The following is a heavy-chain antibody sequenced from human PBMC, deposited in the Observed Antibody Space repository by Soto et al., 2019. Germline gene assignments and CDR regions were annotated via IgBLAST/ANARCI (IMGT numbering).Heavy chain of an antibody. Sequence: GGSLRLSCAASGFTFSSYAMSWVRQAPGKGLEWVSAISGSGGSTYYADSVKGRFTISRDNSKNTLYLQMNSLRAEDTAVYYCAKGGRYCSGGSCYYFDYWGQGTLITVSS. D-gene: IGHD2-15*01. CDR2: ISGSGGST. CDR3: AKGGRYCSGGSCYYFDY. CDR1: GFTFSSYA. J-gene: IGHJ4*02. V-gene: IGHV3-23*01.